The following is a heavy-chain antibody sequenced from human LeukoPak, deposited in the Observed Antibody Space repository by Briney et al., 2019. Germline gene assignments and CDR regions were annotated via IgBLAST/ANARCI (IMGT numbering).Heavy chain of an antibody. CDR1: GFTFNSYW. CDR3: ARGGTPNFGSGSYPYSYFDY. J-gene: IGHJ4*02. CDR2: IKQDGSEK. Sequence: GGSLRLSCAASGFTFNSYWMSWVRQVPGKGLEWVANIKQDGSEKYYADSVKGRFTISRDNSKNTLYLQMNSLRAEDTAVYYCARGGTPNFGSGSYPYSYFDYWGQGTLVTVSS. V-gene: IGHV3-7*01. D-gene: IGHD3-10*01.